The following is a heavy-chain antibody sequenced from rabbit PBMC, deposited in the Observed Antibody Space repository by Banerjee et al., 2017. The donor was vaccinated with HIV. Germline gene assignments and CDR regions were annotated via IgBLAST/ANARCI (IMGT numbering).Heavy chain of an antibody. CDR3: ARDLVTVIGWNFNL. Sequence: LEESGGGLVKPGGTLTLTCTVSGFSFSSNWICWVRQAPGKGLEWIACINIVTGKSVYASWAKGRFIMFRTSSTTVTLQMTSLTVADTATYFCARDLVTVIGWNFNLWGQGTLVTVS. J-gene: IGHJ4*01. V-gene: IGHV1S45*01. CDR1: GFSFSSNW. D-gene: IGHD1-1*01. CDR2: INIVTGKS.